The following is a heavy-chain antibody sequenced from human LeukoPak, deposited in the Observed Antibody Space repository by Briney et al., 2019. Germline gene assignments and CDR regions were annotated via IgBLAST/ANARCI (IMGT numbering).Heavy chain of an antibody. D-gene: IGHD6-13*01. CDR3: ASDYSSSWYYDAFDI. V-gene: IGHV3-48*04. CDR1: GFTFSSYS. J-gene: IGHJ3*02. Sequence: GGSLRLSCAASGFTFSSYSMNWVRQAPGKGLEWVSYISSSSSTIYYADSVKGRFTISRDNAKNPLYLQMNSLRAEDTAVYYCASDYSSSWYYDAFDIWGQGAMVTVSS. CDR2: ISSSSSTI.